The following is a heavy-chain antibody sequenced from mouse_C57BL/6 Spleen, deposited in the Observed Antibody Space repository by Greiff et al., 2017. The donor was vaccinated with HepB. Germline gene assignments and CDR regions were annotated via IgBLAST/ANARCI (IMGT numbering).Heavy chain of an antibody. CDR3: TRWDGDD. V-gene: IGHV1-15*01. CDR2: IDPETGGT. CDR1: GYTFTDYE. Sequence: QVQLQQSGAELVRPGASVTLSCKASGYTFTDYEMHWVKQTPVHGLEWIGAIDPETGGTAYKQKFKGKAILTADKSSSTAYMELRSLTSEDSAVYYGTRWDGDDWGQGTTLTVSS. D-gene: IGHD4-1*01. J-gene: IGHJ2*01.